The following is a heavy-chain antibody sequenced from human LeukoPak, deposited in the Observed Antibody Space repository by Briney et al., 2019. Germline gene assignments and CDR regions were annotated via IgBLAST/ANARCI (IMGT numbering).Heavy chain of an antibody. J-gene: IGHJ3*02. CDR3: ARRAASSYALDN. V-gene: IGHV3-48*03. CDR1: GFTFGGYE. D-gene: IGHD6-13*01. Sequence: GGSLRLSCAPSGFTFGGYEMNWVRQAPGKGLEWVSYISSSGSTIYYADSVKGRFTISRDNAKNSLYLQMNSLRAEDTAVYYCARRAASSYALDNWGQGTMVTVSS. CDR2: ISSSGSTI.